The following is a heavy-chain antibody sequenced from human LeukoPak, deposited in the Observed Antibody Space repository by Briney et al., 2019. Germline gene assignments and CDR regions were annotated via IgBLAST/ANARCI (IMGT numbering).Heavy chain of an antibody. CDR1: GGSFSGYY. V-gene: IGHV4-34*01. CDR2: INHSGST. J-gene: IGHJ4*02. D-gene: IGHD3-22*01. CDR3: AREGRSYYYDSSGYSSNFDY. Sequence: PSETLSLTCAVYGGSFSGYYWSWIRQPPVKGLEWIGEINHSGSTNYNPSLKSRVTISVDTSKNQFSLKLSSVTAADTAVYYCAREGRSYYYDSSGYSSNFDYWGQGTLVTVSS.